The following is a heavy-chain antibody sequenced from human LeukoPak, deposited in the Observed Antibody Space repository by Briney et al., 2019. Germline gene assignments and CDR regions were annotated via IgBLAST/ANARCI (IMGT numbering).Heavy chain of an antibody. V-gene: IGHV3-64D*06. CDR2: ISTNGGST. CDR3: VKGMEDYDILTGVLDV. Sequence: PGGSLRLSCSASGFTFSTYAMHWVRQAPGKGLEYVSAISTNGGSTYYADSVRGRFIISRDNSKNTLYLQMSSLRPEDTAVYYCVKGMEDYDILTGVLDVWGQGTTVTVSS. D-gene: IGHD3-9*01. J-gene: IGHJ6*02. CDR1: GFTFSTYA.